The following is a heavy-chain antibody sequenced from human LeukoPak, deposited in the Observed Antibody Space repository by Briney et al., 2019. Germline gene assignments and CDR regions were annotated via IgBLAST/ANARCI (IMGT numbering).Heavy chain of an antibody. CDR2: IYSGGST. V-gene: IGHV3-23*03. J-gene: IGHJ3*02. Sequence: GGSLRLSCAASGFTFSSYAMSWVRQAPGKGLEWVSVIYSGGSTYYADSVKGRFTISRDNSKNTVYLQMNSLRAEDTAVYYCAAYGSDDFDIWGQGTMVTVSS. D-gene: IGHD4-17*01. CDR3: AAYGSDDFDI. CDR1: GFTFSSYA.